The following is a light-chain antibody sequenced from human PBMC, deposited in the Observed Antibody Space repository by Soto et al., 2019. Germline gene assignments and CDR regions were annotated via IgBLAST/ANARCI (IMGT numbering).Light chain of an antibody. CDR3: QQRINSLT. V-gene: IGKV3-11*01. CDR1: QSVYSN. Sequence: EIVLTQSPATLSLSPGERATLSCRASQSVYSNLAWYQQKPGQAPRLLIYDAYNRATGIPARFSGSGSGTDFTLTISSLEPEDFAVYFCQQRINSLTFGGGTKVESK. J-gene: IGKJ4*01. CDR2: DAY.